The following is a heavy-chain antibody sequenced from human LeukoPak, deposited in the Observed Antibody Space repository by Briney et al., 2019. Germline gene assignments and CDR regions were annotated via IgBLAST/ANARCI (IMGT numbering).Heavy chain of an antibody. CDR3: ARRVGDSYPYGLDV. CDR1: GFTFSASP. Sequence: GGSLKLSCAASGFTFSASPIHWVRQASDKGLEWVGRIRSKPHDYATAFAESVKGSFTISRDDSENTAYLEMNSLKTEDTAVYYCARRVGDSYPYGLDVWGQGTPVTVSS. J-gene: IGHJ6*02. CDR2: IRSKPHDYAT. V-gene: IGHV3-73*01. D-gene: IGHD5/OR15-5a*01.